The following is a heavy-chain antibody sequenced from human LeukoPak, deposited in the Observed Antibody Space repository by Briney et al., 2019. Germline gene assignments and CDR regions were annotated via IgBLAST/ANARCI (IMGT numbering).Heavy chain of an antibody. J-gene: IGHJ4*02. V-gene: IGHV4-38-2*01. D-gene: IGHD2-15*01. Sequence: SETLSLTCAVSGYSIGSGYYWGWIRQPPGKGLEWIGSIYHSGSTYYNPSLKSRVTISVDTSKNQFSLKLSSVTAADTAVYYCASRDCSGGSCYSGEYFDYWGQGTLVTVSS. CDR3: ASRDCSGGSCYSGEYFDY. CDR2: IYHSGST. CDR1: GYSIGSGYY.